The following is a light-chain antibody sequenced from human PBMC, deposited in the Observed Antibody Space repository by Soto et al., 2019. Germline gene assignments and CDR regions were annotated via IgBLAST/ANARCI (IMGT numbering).Light chain of an antibody. V-gene: IGLV2-14*01. J-gene: IGLJ1*01. CDR3: FSHRGGDSHV. Sequence: QSALTQPASVSGSPGQSITISCTGTSSDVGGYNYVSWYQQYPGKAPKLMIYGVTNRPSGVSNRFSGSKTGNTASLIISGLQAEDEAYYYCFSHRGGDSHVFGTGTKVNVL. CDR1: SSDVGGYNY. CDR2: GVT.